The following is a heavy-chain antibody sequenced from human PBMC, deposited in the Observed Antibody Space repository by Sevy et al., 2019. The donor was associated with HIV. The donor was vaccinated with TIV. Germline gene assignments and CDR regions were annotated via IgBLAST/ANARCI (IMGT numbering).Heavy chain of an antibody. D-gene: IGHD2-15*01. Sequence: GGSLRLSCAASGFTFSDHYMDWVRQAPGKGLEWVGRTRNKANSYTTEYAASVKGRFTISRDDSKNSLYLQMNSLKTEDTAVYYCARSSVVRGVAFGFWGQGTMVTVSS. CDR2: TRNKANSYTT. J-gene: IGHJ3*01. CDR1: GFTFSDHY. V-gene: IGHV3-72*01. CDR3: ARSSVVRGVAFGF.